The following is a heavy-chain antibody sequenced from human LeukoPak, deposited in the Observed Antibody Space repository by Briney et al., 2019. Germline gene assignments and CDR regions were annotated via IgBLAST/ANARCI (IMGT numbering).Heavy chain of an antibody. J-gene: IGHJ5*02. CDR3: ARGVGSIRLVVVPAAHYRRWFDP. D-gene: IGHD2-2*01. V-gene: IGHV1-8*03. CDR2: MNPNSGNT. CDR1: GYTFTSYD. Sequence: ASVKVSCKASGYTFTSYDINWVRQATGQGLEWMGWMNPNSGNTGYAQKFQGRVTITRNTSISTAYMELSSLRSEDTAVYYCARGVGSIRLVVVPAAHYRRWFDPWGQGTLVTVSS.